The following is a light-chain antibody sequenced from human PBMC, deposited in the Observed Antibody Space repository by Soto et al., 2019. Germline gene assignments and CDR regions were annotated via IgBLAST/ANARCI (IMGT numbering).Light chain of an antibody. Sequence: DIQMTQSPSSLSASVGDRVTVTCRASQGVSAYLLWYQQRHGRAPKLLIYAASNLIAGVPSRFSGRGSGTNFTLTINNLQPEDFATYYGQQSYKTPHTCGQGTKLETK. CDR3: QQSYKTPHT. CDR1: QGVSAY. CDR2: AAS. V-gene: IGKV1-39*01. J-gene: IGKJ2*01.